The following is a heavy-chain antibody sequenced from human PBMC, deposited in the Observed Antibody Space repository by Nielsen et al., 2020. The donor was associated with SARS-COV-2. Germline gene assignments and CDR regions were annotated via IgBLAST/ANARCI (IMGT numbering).Heavy chain of an antibody. J-gene: IGHJ4*02. CDR2: ISSSGAYT. Sequence: GESLKISCAASGFTFTDSYMSWVRQAPGKGLEWISYISSSGAYTNYADSLKGRFTISRDNARNSLYLQMNSLRVEDTAIYYCVRENGHFDYWGQGALVTVSS. D-gene: IGHD2-8*01. CDR1: GFTFTDSY. V-gene: IGHV3-11*06. CDR3: VRENGHFDY.